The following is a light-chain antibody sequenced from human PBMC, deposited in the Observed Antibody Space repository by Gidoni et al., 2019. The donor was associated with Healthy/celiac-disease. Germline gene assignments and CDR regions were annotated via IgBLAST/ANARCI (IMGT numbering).Light chain of an antibody. J-gene: IGKJ1*01. CDR2: KAS. CDR1: QSICSW. V-gene: IGKV1-5*03. Sequence: DIQMIQSPSTLSASVGDRVTIPCGAMQSICSWLARYQQKPGKAPKQLIYKASSLESGVPSRFNDSGSGTEFTRTISSRQPDDFATYYCQQYNSYSWTFGQGTKVEIK. CDR3: QQYNSYSWT.